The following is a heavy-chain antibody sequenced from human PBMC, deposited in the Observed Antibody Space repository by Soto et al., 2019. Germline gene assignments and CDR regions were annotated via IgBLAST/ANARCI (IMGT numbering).Heavy chain of an antibody. J-gene: IGHJ5*02. D-gene: IGHD6-6*01. CDR2: IHYSGST. Sequence: SETLSLTCTVSDDSISSYYWGWIRQPPGKGLEWIGYIHYSGSTNYNPSLKSRVTISVDTPKNQFSLKVNSMTAADTAVYYCARGGLAARKGRWFDPWGQGTLVTVSS. CDR3: ARGGLAARKGRWFDP. CDR1: DDSISSYY. V-gene: IGHV4-59*01.